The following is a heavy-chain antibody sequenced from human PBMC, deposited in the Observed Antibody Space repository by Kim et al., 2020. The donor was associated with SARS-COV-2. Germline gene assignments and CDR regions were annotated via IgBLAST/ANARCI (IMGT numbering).Heavy chain of an antibody. CDR1: GFTFSSYA. Sequence: GGSLRLSCAASGFTFSSYAMSWVRQAPGKGLEWVSAISGSGGSTYYADSVKGRFTISRDNSKNTLYLQMNSLRAEDTAVYYCAKDQEYYDILTGMGYWGQGTLVTVSS. CDR2: ISGSGGST. D-gene: IGHD3-9*01. V-gene: IGHV3-23*01. CDR3: AKDQEYYDILTGMGY. J-gene: IGHJ4*02.